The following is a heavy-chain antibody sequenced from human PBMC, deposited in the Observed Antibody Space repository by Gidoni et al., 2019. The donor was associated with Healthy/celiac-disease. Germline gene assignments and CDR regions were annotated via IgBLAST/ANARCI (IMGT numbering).Heavy chain of an antibody. V-gene: IGHV1-3*01. J-gene: IGHJ6*03. Sequence: QVQLVQSGAEVKKPGASVKVSCKASGYTFTSYAMHWVRQAPGQRLEWMGWINAGNGNTKYSQKFQGRVTITRDTSASTAYMELSSLRSEDTAVYYCAIFGVVPHYYYYMDVWGKGTTVTVSS. CDR3: AIFGVVPHYYYYMDV. D-gene: IGHD3-3*01. CDR2: INAGNGNT. CDR1: GYTFTSYA.